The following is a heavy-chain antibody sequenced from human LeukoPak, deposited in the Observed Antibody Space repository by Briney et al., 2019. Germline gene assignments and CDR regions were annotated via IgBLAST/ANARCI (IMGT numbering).Heavy chain of an antibody. Sequence: SETLSLTCTVSGGSISSYYWSWIRQPAGKGLEWLGRIYTSGSTNYNPSLKSRVTMSVDTSRNQFSLKLSSVTAADTAVYYCARDRVEWQQLDYYYYYYMDVWGKGTTVTVSS. V-gene: IGHV4-4*07. CDR3: ARDRVEWQQLDYYYYYYMDV. CDR1: GGSISSYY. J-gene: IGHJ6*03. D-gene: IGHD6-13*01. CDR2: IYTSGST.